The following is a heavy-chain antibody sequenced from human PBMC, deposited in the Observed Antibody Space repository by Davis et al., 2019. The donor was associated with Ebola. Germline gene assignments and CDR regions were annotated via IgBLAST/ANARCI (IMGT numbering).Heavy chain of an antibody. J-gene: IGHJ4*02. CDR3: ARGTENYYDSSGYLDY. D-gene: IGHD3-22*01. Sequence: ASVKVSCKASGYTFTSYAMHWVRQAPGQRLEWMGWINAGNGNTKYSQKFQGRVTITADESTSTAYMELSSLRSEDTAVYYCARGTENYYDSSGYLDYWGQGTLVTVSS. V-gene: IGHV1-3*01. CDR1: GYTFTSYA. CDR2: INAGNGNT.